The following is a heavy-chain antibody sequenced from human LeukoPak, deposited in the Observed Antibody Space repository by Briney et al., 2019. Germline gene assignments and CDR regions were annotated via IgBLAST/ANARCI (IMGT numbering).Heavy chain of an antibody. J-gene: IGHJ4*02. V-gene: IGHV4-59*01. Sequence: SETLSLTCSVSGGSISSYYWSWIRQPPEKGLEWIGYIHYSGSTSYNPSLKSRVTMSVDTSKNQFSLKVSSVTAADTAVYYCATGGGSWYADYWGQGILVTVSS. CDR2: IHYSGST. D-gene: IGHD6-13*01. CDR3: ATGGGSWYADY. CDR1: GGSISSYY.